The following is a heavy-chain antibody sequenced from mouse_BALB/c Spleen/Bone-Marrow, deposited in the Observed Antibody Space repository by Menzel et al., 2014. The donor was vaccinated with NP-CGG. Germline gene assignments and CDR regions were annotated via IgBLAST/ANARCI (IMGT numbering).Heavy chain of an antibody. Sequence: QVQLQQSGAELVRPGTSVKVSCTASGYAFTNYWIEWVKRRPGQGLEWIGVINPGSGGVKYNEKFKGKATLTADKSSSTAYIQLSSLTSDDSAVYFCSKETTRYAVDYWGQGTSVTVSS. J-gene: IGHJ4*01. V-gene: IGHV1-54*01. CDR2: INPGSGGV. D-gene: IGHD1-1*01. CDR1: GYAFTNYW. CDR3: SKETTRYAVDY.